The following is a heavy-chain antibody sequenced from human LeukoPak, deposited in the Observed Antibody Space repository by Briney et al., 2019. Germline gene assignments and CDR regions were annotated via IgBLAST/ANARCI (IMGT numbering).Heavy chain of an antibody. CDR3: ARVYRYFDWLLKDYYYYMDV. CDR2: IYHSGST. Sequence: PSETLSLTCTVSGGSISSSSYYWGWIRQPPGKGLEWIGSIYHSGSTYYNPSLKSRVTISVDTSKNQFSLKLSSVTAADTAVYYCARVYRYFDWLLKDYYYYMDVWGKGTTVTVSS. V-gene: IGHV4-39*07. CDR1: GGSISSSSYY. D-gene: IGHD3-9*01. J-gene: IGHJ6*03.